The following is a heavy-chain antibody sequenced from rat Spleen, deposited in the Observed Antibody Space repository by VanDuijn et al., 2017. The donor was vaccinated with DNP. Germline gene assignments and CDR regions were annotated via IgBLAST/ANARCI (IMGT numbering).Heavy chain of an antibody. J-gene: IGHJ3*01. CDR3: ATSSYFGYDYGFAY. D-gene: IGHD1-7*01. V-gene: IGHV5S10*01. CDR1: GFTFSDYH. Sequence: EVQLVASGGGLVQPGRSLKLSCTASGFTFSDYHMAWVRQAPKKGLEWVATIFYDDTRTYYRDSVKGRFTISRDNAKSTLYLQLDSLRSEDTATYYCATSSYFGYDYGFAYWGQGTLVTVSS. CDR2: IFYDDTRT.